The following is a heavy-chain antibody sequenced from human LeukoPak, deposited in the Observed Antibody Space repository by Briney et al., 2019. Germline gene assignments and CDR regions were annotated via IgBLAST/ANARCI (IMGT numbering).Heavy chain of an antibody. CDR2: INHSEST. Sequence: SETLSLTCAVYGGSFSGFYWSWVRQPPGKGLEWIGEINHSESTNYNPSLKSRVTISVDTSKNQFSLKLSSVTAADTAVYYCASLYFDGSGYYSLFDYWGQGNLVTVSS. D-gene: IGHD3-22*01. CDR3: ASLYFDGSGYYSLFDY. V-gene: IGHV4-34*01. CDR1: GGSFSGFY. J-gene: IGHJ4*02.